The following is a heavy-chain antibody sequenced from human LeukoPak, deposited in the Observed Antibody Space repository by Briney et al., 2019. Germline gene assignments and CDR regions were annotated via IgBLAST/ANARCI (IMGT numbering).Heavy chain of an antibody. CDR2: IYYSGST. Sequence: SETLSLTCAVYGGSFSGFYYSWIRQPPGKGLEWIGEIYYSGSTNYNPSLKSRVTISVDTSKNQFSLKLSSVTAADTAIYFCARAYYDEILWGQGTLVTVSS. V-gene: IGHV4-34*01. CDR3: ARAYYDEIL. D-gene: IGHD3-22*01. CDR1: GGSFSGFY. J-gene: IGHJ4*02.